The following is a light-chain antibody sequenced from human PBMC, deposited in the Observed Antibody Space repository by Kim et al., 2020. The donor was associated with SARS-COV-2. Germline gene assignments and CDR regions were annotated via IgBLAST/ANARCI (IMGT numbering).Light chain of an antibody. Sequence: GQRVIICCSRSSSNIASNNVTWYQQLPGTAPKLLIYSTNQRPSGVPDRFSGSQSGTSASLAISGLQSEDEADYYCSAWDNSLNGYVFGPGTKVTVL. CDR1: SSNIASNN. CDR2: STN. V-gene: IGLV1-44*01. J-gene: IGLJ1*01. CDR3: SAWDNSLNGYV.